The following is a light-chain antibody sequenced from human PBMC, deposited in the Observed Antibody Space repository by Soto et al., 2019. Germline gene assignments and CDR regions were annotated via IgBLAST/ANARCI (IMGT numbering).Light chain of an antibody. V-gene: IGKV3-20*01. Sequence: EIVLTQSPGTLSLSPGERATLSCRASQSVSSSYLAWYPQKPGQAPRLLIYGASSRATGIPDRFSGSGSGTDRTLTINSLEAEDFAVYCCQQYGRSHYTFGQGTKLEIK. J-gene: IGKJ2*01. CDR2: GAS. CDR3: QQYGRSHYT. CDR1: QSVSSSY.